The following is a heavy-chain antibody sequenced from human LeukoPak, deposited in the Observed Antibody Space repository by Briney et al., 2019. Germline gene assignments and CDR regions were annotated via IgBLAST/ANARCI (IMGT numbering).Heavy chain of an antibody. CDR3: AKVRSGSSNLRDY. CDR1: GFTFSIYA. V-gene: IGHV3-23*01. J-gene: IGHJ4*02. Sequence: GGSLRLSCAASGFTFSIYAMTWVRQAPGKGLGWVSTISDTSVSTYNADSVKGRFTISRDNSKNTVYLQMHSLRADDTAVYYCAKVRSGSSNLRDYWGQGTLVTVSS. CDR2: ISDTSVST. D-gene: IGHD1-26*01.